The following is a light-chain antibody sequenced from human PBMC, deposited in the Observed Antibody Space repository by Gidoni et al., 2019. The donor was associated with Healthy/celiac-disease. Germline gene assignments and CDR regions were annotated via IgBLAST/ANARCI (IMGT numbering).Light chain of an antibody. CDR3: KQRSNWAIT. CDR1: QSVSRY. Sequence: EIVLTQSPATLSLSPGERATLSCMGSQSVSRYLAWYQQKHGQAPRLLIYDASNRATGMPARFSGSGSGTDFTLTISSLETEDCAVYYFKQRSNWAITFGQGKRLEIK. J-gene: IGKJ5*01. CDR2: DAS. V-gene: IGKV3-11*01.